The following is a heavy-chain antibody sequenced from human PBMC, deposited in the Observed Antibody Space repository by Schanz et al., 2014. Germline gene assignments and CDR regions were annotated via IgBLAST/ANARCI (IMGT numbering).Heavy chain of an antibody. CDR1: GDTFSSYT. D-gene: IGHD6-13*01. Sequence: QVQLVQSGPEVKKPGSSVKVSCQAFGDTFSSYTISWVRQAPGQGLEWMGWINAGTGNTEYSQKFQGRVTITADKSTFTAYMDVSSLRSEDTDVYYCASSGAGYSSSWDFDYWGQGTLVTVSS. J-gene: IGHJ4*02. CDR3: ASSGAGYSSSWDFDY. CDR2: INAGTGNT. V-gene: IGHV1-69*02.